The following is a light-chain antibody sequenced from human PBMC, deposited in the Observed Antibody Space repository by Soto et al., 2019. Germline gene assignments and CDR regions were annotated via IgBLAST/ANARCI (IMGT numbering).Light chain of an antibody. CDR2: DAS. CDR3: EQSYGTPRA. CDR1: QSISIW. V-gene: IGKV1-5*01. J-gene: IGKJ4*01. Sequence: DIQMTQSPSTLSASVGDRVTITCRASQSISIWLAWYQQKPGKAPKVLIWDASSLQRGVPSRFSGSGSGTECPLAKGCLQSEVFAAYYREQSYGTPRAVGGGTKVDIK.